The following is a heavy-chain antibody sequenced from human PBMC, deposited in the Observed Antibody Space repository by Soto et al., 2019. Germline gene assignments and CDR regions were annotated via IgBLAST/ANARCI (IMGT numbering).Heavy chain of an antibody. CDR1: GFTFSSYG. V-gene: IGHV3-30*18. CDR3: AKDRYSYGPYYFDY. Sequence: GGSLRLSCAASGFTFSSYGMHWVRQAPGKGLGWVAVISYDGSNKYYADSVKGRFTISRDNSKNTLYLQMNSLRAEDTAVYYCAKDRYSYGPYYFDYWGQGTLVTVSS. J-gene: IGHJ4*02. D-gene: IGHD5-18*01. CDR2: ISYDGSNK.